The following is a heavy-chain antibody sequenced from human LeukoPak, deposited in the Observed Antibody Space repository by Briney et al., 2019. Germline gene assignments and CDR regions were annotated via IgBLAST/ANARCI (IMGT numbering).Heavy chain of an antibody. Sequence: GGSLRLSCEASGFTFSNYRMHWVRQAPGKGLEWISYINLDPNTIYYADSVKGRFTIFRDNAKQSLYLQMNSLRVEDTAIYYCARDVSVNKVTTPFDHWGQGTLVTVAS. CDR1: GFTFSNYR. CDR2: INLDPNTI. D-gene: IGHD1/OR15-1a*01. J-gene: IGHJ4*02. CDR3: ARDVSVNKVTTPFDH. V-gene: IGHV3-48*04.